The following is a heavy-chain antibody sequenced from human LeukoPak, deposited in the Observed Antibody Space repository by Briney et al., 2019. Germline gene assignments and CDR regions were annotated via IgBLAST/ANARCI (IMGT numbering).Heavy chain of an antibody. CDR1: GGSISSGDYY. CDR3: ARGHAITIFGVSWWALDY. CDR2: IYYSGST. J-gene: IGHJ4*02. Sequence: SETLSLTCTVSGGSISSGDYYWSWIRQPPGKGLEWIGYIYYSGSTYYNPSLKSRVTISVDTSKNQFSLKLSSVTAADTAVYYCARGHAITIFGVSWWALDYWGQGTLVTVSS. V-gene: IGHV4-30-4*08. D-gene: IGHD3-3*01.